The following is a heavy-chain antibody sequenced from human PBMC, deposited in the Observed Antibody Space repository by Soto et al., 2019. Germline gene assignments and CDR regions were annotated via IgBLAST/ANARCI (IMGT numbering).Heavy chain of an antibody. V-gene: IGHV1-69*13. J-gene: IGHJ3*02. CDR2: IIPIFGTA. D-gene: IGHD6-19*01. CDR3: ARDLPHMAVTREAFDI. Sequence: SVTVSCKRSGCTPSSYAISWVRQAPGQGLEWMGGIIPIFGTANYAQKFQGRVTITADESTSTAYMELSSLRSEDTAVYYCARDLPHMAVTREAFDIWGQGTMVTVSS. CDR1: GCTPSSYA.